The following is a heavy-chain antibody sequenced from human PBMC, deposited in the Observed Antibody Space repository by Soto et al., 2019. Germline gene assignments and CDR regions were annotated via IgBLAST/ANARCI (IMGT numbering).Heavy chain of an antibody. CDR1: GFTVSSNY. Sequence: GGSLRLSCAASGFTVSSNYMSWVRQAPGKGLEWVSVIYSGGSTYYADSVKGRFTISRDNSKNTLYLQMNSLRAEDTAVYYCARDPDCSGGSCSDGDDYWGQGTLVTVSS. D-gene: IGHD2-15*01. CDR3: ARDPDCSGGSCSDGDDY. V-gene: IGHV3-66*01. CDR2: IYSGGST. J-gene: IGHJ4*02.